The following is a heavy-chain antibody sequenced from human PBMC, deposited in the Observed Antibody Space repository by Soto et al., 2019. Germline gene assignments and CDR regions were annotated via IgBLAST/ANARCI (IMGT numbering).Heavy chain of an antibody. CDR3: ARSPNYYYYGFDV. V-gene: IGHV4-61*08. J-gene: IGHJ6*02. D-gene: IGHD3-10*01. CDR2: IYYSGST. CDR1: GGSVSSGDYL. Sequence: PSETLSLTCTVSGGSVSSGDYLWSCLRQSPGKRLEWIAYIYYSGSTNYNPSLKSRATISVDTSKSQVSLTLTSMTAADAALYYCARSPNYYYYGFDVWGQGTAVTVSS.